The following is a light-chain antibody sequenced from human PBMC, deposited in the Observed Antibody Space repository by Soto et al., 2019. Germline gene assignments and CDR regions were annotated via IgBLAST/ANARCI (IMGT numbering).Light chain of an antibody. V-gene: IGKV4-1*01. CDR2: WES. CDR3: QQYYKTPM. Sequence: DIVMTQSPDSLAVSLGERATITCKSSQSVFFTPSNNKYLAWYQHKAGPPTKLSVNWESYGEVGVPERFSGSGSGRHCLKAMNSLQADDVGMYYCQQYYKTPMFGRGTEVDIK. J-gene: IGKJ1*01. CDR1: QSVFFTPSNNKY.